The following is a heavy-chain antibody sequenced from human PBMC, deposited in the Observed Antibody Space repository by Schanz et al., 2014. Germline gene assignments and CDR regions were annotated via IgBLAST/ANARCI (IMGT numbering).Heavy chain of an antibody. Sequence: EVQLVESGGGLVQPGGSLRLSCAASGYTFSSNAMSWVRQAPGKGLEWVSTISGSGGSTYYADSVKGRFTISRDNSKNTVHLQMNSLRAEDTAVYFCAKDRWRATVMVDAFDIWGQGTKVTVSS. D-gene: IGHD4-4*01. CDR2: ISGSGGST. V-gene: IGHV3-23*04. J-gene: IGHJ3*02. CDR1: GYTFSSNA. CDR3: AKDRWRATVMVDAFDI.